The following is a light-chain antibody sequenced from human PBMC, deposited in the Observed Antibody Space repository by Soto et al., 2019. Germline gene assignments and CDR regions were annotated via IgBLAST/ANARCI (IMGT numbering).Light chain of an antibody. Sequence: EIVMTQSPATLSASPGDRATIYCRASQSVSGNLAWYQQKPGQAPRLLIYGASTRATGIPARFSGRGSGTEFTLTISSLQSEDFAVYYCQQYNNWPPWTFGQGTKVDIK. V-gene: IGKV3-15*01. CDR1: QSVSGN. CDR3: QQYNNWPPWT. CDR2: GAS. J-gene: IGKJ1*01.